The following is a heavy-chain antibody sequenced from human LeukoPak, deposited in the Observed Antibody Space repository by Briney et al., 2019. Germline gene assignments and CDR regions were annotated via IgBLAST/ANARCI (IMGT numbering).Heavy chain of an antibody. D-gene: IGHD2-2*01. J-gene: IGHJ6*03. V-gene: IGHV3-30*02. CDR2: IRYDGSNK. CDR1: GFTFSSYG. Sequence: PGGSLRLSCAASGFTFSSYGMHWVRQAPGKGLEWVAFIRYDGSNKYYADSVKGRFTISRDNSKNTLYLQMNSLRAEDTAVYYCAKAIGYCSSTSCYYYYYMDVWGKGTTVTISS. CDR3: AKAIGYCSSTSCYYYYYMDV.